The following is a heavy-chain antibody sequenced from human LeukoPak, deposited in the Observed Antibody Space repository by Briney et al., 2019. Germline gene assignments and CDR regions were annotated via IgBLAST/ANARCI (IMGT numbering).Heavy chain of an antibody. Sequence: GASVKLSCKVSGYTLTELSMHWVRQAPGKGLEWMGGFDPEDGETIYAQKFQGRVTMTEDTSTDTAYMELNSLRSEDTAVYYCATLGPSHAFDIWGQGTMVTVSS. CDR1: GYTLTELS. V-gene: IGHV1-24*01. CDR2: FDPEDGET. J-gene: IGHJ3*02. D-gene: IGHD3-16*01. CDR3: ATLGPSHAFDI.